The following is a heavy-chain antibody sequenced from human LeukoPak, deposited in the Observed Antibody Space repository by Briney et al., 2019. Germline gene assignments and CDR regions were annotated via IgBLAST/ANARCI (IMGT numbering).Heavy chain of an antibody. CDR2: INQDGSEK. J-gene: IGHJ4*02. D-gene: IGHD6-19*01. Sequence: PGGSLRLSCAASGFTFSNFWMSWVRQAPGKGLEWVANINQDGSEKYYVDSVKGRFTISRDSAKSSLYLEMNSLRAEDTAVYYCARGKGWLDYWGQGSLVTVSS. CDR1: GFTFSNFW. V-gene: IGHV3-7*05. CDR3: ARGKGWLDY.